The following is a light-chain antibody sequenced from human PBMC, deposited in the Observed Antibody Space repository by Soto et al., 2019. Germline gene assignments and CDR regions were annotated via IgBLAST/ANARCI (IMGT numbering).Light chain of an antibody. V-gene: IGLV2-18*02. CDR2: DVS. J-gene: IGLJ1*01. CDR1: SSDVGGSNG. Sequence: QSVLTQPPFVSGSPGQSVAISCTGTSSDVGGSNGVSWYQQPPGTAPKLIIYDVSNRPSGVPDRFPGSKSGNTASLIISGLQPEDEGDYYCSSYTSSSTYVFGTGTKLTVL. CDR3: SSYTSSSTYV.